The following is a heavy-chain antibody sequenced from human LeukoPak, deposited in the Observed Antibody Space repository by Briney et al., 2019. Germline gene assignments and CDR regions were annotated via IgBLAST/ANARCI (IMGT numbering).Heavy chain of an antibody. CDR2: INSDGSST. J-gene: IGHJ4*02. CDR3: ARVTYYYDSSGYPPDY. CDR1: GFTFSSYW. V-gene: IGHV3-74*01. Sequence: PGGSLRLSCAASGFTFSSYWMHWVRQAPGKGLVWVSRINSDGSSTSYADSVKGRFTISRDNAKNTLYLQMNSLRAEDKAVYYCARVTYYYDSSGYPPDYWGQGTLVTVSS. D-gene: IGHD3-22*01.